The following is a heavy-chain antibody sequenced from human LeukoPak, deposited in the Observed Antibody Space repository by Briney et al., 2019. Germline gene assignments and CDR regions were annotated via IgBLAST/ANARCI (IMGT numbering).Heavy chain of an antibody. V-gene: IGHV3-7*01. Sequence: GGSLRLSCAASGFTFNTYWMTWVRQAPGKGLQWVANIKHDGSEKNYVDSVKGRFTISRDNAKNSLYLQMNSLRAEDTAVYYCARDQRVDCSITTRYQNYFDRWGQGTLVTVSS. D-gene: IGHD2-2*01. J-gene: IGHJ4*02. CDR2: IKHDGSEK. CDR3: ARDQRVDCSITTRYQNYFDR. CDR1: GFTFNTYW.